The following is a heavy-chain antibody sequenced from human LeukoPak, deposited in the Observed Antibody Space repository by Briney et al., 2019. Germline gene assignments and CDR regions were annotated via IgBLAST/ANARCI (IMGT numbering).Heavy chain of an antibody. Sequence: GGSLRLSCAASGFTFSSYSMTWVRQAPGKGLEWVSSISSSSSYINYADSVKGRFTISRDNAKNSLYLQMNSLRAEDTAVYYCAREDTTYRLLDYWGQGTLVTVSS. J-gene: IGHJ4*02. CDR3: AREDTTYRLLDY. V-gene: IGHV3-21*01. D-gene: IGHD1-1*01. CDR1: GFTFSSYS. CDR2: ISSSSSYI.